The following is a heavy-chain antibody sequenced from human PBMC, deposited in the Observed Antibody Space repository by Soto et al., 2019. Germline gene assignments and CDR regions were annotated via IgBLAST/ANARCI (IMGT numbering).Heavy chain of an antibody. J-gene: IGHJ5*02. CDR3: ARERSAAGTGWFAP. D-gene: IGHD6-13*01. V-gene: IGHV1-8*01. CDR1: GYTFTSYD. CDR2: MNPNRGHT. Sequence: QVQLVQSGAEVKKPGASVKVSCKASGYTFTSYDIHWVRQATGQGLEGMGWMNPNRGHTGYAQKFQGSVTMTRNTSISTAYMELSSLRSEDTAVYYCARERSAAGTGWFAPWGQGTLVTVSS.